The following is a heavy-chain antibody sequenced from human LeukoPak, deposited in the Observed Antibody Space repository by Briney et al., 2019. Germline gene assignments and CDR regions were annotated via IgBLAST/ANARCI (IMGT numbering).Heavy chain of an antibody. V-gene: IGHV4-39*01. D-gene: IGHD3-3*01. Sequence: SETLSLTCTVSGGSISSSSYYWGWIRQPPGKGLEWIGSIYYSGSTYYNPSLKSRVTISVDTSKNQFSLKLSSVTAADTAVYYCARHRGYYGDDLDYWGQGTLVTVSS. CDR3: ARHRGYYGDDLDY. CDR1: GGSISSSSYY. CDR2: IYYSGST. J-gene: IGHJ4*02.